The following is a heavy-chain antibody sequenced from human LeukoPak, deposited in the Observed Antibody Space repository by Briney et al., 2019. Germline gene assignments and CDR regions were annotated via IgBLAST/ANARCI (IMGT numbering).Heavy chain of an antibody. CDR3: AKDVRIAATGHGFDY. V-gene: IGHV3-30*18. Sequence: GRSLRLSCAASGFTFSSYDMHWVRHAPGKGLEWVAVISYDGTNKYYADSVKGRLTISRDNSMNTLYLQMNSLRVEATAVYYCAKDVRIAATGHGFDYWGQGTLVTVSS. D-gene: IGHD6-13*01. CDR1: GFTFSSYD. J-gene: IGHJ4*02. CDR2: ISYDGTNK.